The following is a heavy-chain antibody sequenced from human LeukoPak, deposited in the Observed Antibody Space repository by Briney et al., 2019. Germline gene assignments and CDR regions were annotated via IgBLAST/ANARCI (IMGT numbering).Heavy chain of an antibody. CDR2: IKQDGSEK. CDR1: GFTFTTYW. D-gene: IGHD3-10*01. V-gene: IGHV3-7*01. CDR3: ARPLMYYYGSETYFWFDP. J-gene: IGHJ5*02. Sequence: GGSLRLSCAASGFTFTTYWMGWVRQAPGKGLEWVANIKQDGSEKYYGDSVKGRFTISRDNAKNSLSLQMNSPRAEDTAVYYCARPLMYYYGSETYFWFDPWGQGTLVTVSS.